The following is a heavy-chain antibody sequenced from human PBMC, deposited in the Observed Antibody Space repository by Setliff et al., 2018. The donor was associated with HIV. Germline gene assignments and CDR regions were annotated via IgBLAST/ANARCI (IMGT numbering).Heavy chain of an antibody. CDR1: GFSFSNYA. Sequence: GGSLRLSCAASGFSFSNYAMTWVRQAPGKGLEWVSTISATGISTYYADSVKGRFTISRDNSNNALYLQMNSLRAEDTAVYYCAKGGGGNYYDSSGYPWYFDLWGRGTLVTVS. V-gene: IGHV3-23*01. J-gene: IGHJ2*01. CDR2: ISATGIST. D-gene: IGHD3-22*01. CDR3: AKGGGGNYYDSSGYPWYFDL.